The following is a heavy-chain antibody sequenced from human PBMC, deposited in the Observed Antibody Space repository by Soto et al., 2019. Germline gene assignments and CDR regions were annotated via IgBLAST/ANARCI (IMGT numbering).Heavy chain of an antibody. D-gene: IGHD1-26*01. V-gene: IGHV1-46*01. CDR3: ARSSGTYSDFDY. J-gene: IGHJ4*01. CDR1: GYTFTSYY. Sequence: ASVKVSCKASGYTFTSYYIHWVRQAPGQGLEWMGIFNPTGDTASYAQKLQGRVTMTRDTSTGTAYMELGSLRSEDTAVYFCARSSGTYSDFDYWGQGTQVTVSS. CDR2: FNPTGDTA.